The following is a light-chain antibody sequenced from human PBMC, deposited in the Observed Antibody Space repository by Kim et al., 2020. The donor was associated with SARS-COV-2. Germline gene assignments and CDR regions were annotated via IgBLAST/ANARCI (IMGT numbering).Light chain of an antibody. J-gene: IGLJ1*01. V-gene: IGLV3-1*01. CDR2: QDN. CDR3: QAWDSSTHNHV. CDR1: KLGDNY. Sequence: SYELTQPPSVSVSPGQTASITCSGYKLGDNYVSWYQQKPGQSPVVVIYQDNQRPSGIPERFSGSNSGNTATLTISGTQAMDEADYYCQAWDSSTHNHVFGAGTKVTVL.